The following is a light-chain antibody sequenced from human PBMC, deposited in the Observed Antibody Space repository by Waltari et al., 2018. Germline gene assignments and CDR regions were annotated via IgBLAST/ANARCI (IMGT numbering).Light chain of an antibody. V-gene: IGKV4-1*01. CDR1: QSVLYSSNNKNY. CDR3: QQHYISRT. CDR2: WAS. J-gene: IGKJ1*01. Sequence: DIVMTQSPDSLAVSLGERATINCKSSQSVLYSSNNKNYLAWYQQRPGQPPKWLIYWASTRETGVPDRFSGSGSGTDFTLTISSLQTEDVAVYYCQQHYISRTFGQGTKVQIK.